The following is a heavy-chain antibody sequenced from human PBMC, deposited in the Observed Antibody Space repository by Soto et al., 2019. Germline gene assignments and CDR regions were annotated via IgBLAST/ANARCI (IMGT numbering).Heavy chain of an antibody. D-gene: IGHD2-15*01. CDR1: GFTFNTDG. V-gene: IGHV3-33*08. J-gene: IGHJ6*02. CDR3: ARADCTGAYCYSWPFNYGVDV. CDR2: IWYDGSNK. Sequence: HPGGSPGLSCTTSGFTFNTDGMHWVRQAPGKGLEWVAIIWYDGSNKYYADSVKGRFTISRDNSRNTLYLQMNSLRAEDTALYYCARADCTGAYCYSWPFNYGVDVWGQGTTVTVSS.